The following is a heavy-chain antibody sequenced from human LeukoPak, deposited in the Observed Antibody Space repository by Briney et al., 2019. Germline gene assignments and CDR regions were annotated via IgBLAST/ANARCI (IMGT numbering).Heavy chain of an antibody. Sequence: SETLSLTCAVYGGSFSGYYWSWIRQPPGKGLEWIGEINHSGSTNYNPSLKSRVTISVDTSKNQFSLKLSSVTAADTAVYYCASAHPLVPAAKGYYGMDVWGQGTTVTVSS. CDR3: ASAHPLVPAAKGYYGMDV. D-gene: IGHD2-2*01. J-gene: IGHJ6*02. CDR1: GGSFSGYY. V-gene: IGHV4-34*01. CDR2: INHSGST.